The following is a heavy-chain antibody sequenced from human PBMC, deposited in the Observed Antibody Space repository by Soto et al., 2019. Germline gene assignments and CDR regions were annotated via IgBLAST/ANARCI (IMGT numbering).Heavy chain of an antibody. V-gene: IGHV3-15*01. CDR3: TTDRYSGSYLPFDY. CDR1: GFTFSNAW. Sequence: EVQLVESGGGLVKPGGSLRLSCAASGFTFSNAWMSWVRQAPGKGLEWVGRIKSKTDGGTTDYAAPVKGRFTISREDSKNTLYLQMNSLKTEDTAVYYCTTDRYSGSYLPFDYWGQGTLVTVSS. CDR2: IKSKTDGGTT. J-gene: IGHJ4*02. D-gene: IGHD1-26*01.